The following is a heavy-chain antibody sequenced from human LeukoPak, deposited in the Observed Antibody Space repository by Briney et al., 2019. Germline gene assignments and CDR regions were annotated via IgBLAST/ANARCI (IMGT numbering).Heavy chain of an antibody. CDR1: GYSFTSYW. CDR3: ARVYYYDSSGYYYFDY. V-gene: IGHV5-51*01. Sequence: PGEALQISCKASGYSFTSYWIGCLRQMPGEDLEWMVVIYPGDSDTRYNPSFQGQVTISADKSISTAYLQWSSLKASDTAMYYCARVYYYDSSGYYYFDYWGQGTLVTVSS. D-gene: IGHD3-22*01. CDR2: IYPGDSDT. J-gene: IGHJ4*02.